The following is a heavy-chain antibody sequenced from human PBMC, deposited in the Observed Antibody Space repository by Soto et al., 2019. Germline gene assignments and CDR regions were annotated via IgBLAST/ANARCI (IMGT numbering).Heavy chain of an antibody. D-gene: IGHD5-18*01. Sequence: GGSLRLSCAASGFTFSDYYMSWIRQAPGKGLEWVSYISSSSSYTNYADSVKGRFTISRDNAKNSLYLQMNSLRAEDTAVYYCARYLVDTAMVTYFDYWGQGTLVTVSS. CDR3: ARYLVDTAMVTYFDY. CDR1: GFTFSDYY. J-gene: IGHJ4*02. CDR2: ISSSSSYT. V-gene: IGHV3-11*03.